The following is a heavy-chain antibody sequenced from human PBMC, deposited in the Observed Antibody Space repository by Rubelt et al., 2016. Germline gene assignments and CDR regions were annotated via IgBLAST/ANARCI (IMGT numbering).Heavy chain of an antibody. J-gene: IGHJ6*02. V-gene: IGHV3-7*01. D-gene: IGHD3-10*01. Sequence: GSEKYYVDSVKGRFTISRDNAKNSLYLQMNSLRAEDTAVYYCARDSPAQYYGSGGGMDVWGQGTTVTVSS. CDR2: GSEK. CDR3: ARDSPAQYYGSGGGMDV.